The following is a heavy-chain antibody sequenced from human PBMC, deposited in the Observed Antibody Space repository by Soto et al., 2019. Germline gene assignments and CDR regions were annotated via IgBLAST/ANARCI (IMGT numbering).Heavy chain of an antibody. J-gene: IGHJ6*03. V-gene: IGHV3-7*01. D-gene: IGHD2-2*01. CDR2: IKQDGSEK. CDR3: ARDQDCSSTSCYVDPTYYYMDV. CDR1: GFTFSSYW. Sequence: GGSLRLSCAASGFTFSSYWMSWVRQAPGKGLEWVANIKQDGSEKYYVDSVKGRFTISRDNAKNSLYLQMNSLRAEDTAVYYCARDQDCSSTSCYVDPTYYYMDVWGKGTTVTVSS.